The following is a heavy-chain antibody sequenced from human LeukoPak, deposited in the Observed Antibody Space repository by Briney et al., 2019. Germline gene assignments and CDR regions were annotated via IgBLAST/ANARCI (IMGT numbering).Heavy chain of an antibody. Sequence: SETLSLTCTVSGGSISGYSWSWIRQPPGKGLEWIGHIYNSGSTDDNPSLKSRVTISADTSKNQFSLKLSSVTAADTAVYYCARGTYINSGLFDYWGQGTLVTVSS. J-gene: IGHJ4*02. D-gene: IGHD4-11*01. CDR3: ARGTYINSGLFDY. V-gene: IGHV4-59*01. CDR2: IYNSGST. CDR1: GGSISGYS.